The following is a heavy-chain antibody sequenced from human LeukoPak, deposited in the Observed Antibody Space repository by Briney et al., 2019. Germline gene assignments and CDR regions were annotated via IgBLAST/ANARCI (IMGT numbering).Heavy chain of an antibody. Sequence: GGSLRLSCAASGFTFSDYWMTWVRQAPGKGLEWVANIKYDGSENSYVDSVKGRFTISRDNAKNSLYLQMNNLRAEDTAVYYCARLAQYFEYWGHGNLVTVSS. J-gene: IGHJ4*01. V-gene: IGHV3-7*01. CDR2: IKYDGSEN. CDR3: ARLAQYFEY. CDR1: GFTFSDYW.